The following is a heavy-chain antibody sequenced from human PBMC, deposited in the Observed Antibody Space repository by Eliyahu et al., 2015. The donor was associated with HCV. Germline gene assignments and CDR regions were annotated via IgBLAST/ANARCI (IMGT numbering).Heavy chain of an antibody. CDR1: GGSITTYY. V-gene: IGHV4-59*01. J-gene: IGHJ5*02. CDR3: ASGGGGIAVAGTGGWFDP. CDR2: IHYSGST. Sequence: QVQLQESGPGLVKPSETLSLTCTVSGGSITTYYWSWTRQPPGKGLEWIGYIHYSGSTNYNPSLKSRVSISVDTSKNQLSLNLTSVTAADTAVYYCASGGGGIAVAGTGGWFDPWGQGTLVTVSS. D-gene: IGHD6-19*01.